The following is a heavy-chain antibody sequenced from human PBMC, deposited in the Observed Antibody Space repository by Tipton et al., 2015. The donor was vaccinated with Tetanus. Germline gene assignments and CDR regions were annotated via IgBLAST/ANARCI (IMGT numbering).Heavy chain of an antibody. V-gene: IGHV4-39*01. CDR3: ARRDYSDSSVDN. D-gene: IGHD3-22*01. CDR1: GGSISSSTYY. J-gene: IGHJ4*02. Sequence: TLSLTCTVFGGSISSSTYYWGWIRQPPGKGLEWIGSIYFSGSTYYNPSLKSRVTIYVDTSKKQFSLRLSSVTAADTAVYYCARRDYSDSSVDNWGQGTLVTVSS. CDR2: IYFSGST.